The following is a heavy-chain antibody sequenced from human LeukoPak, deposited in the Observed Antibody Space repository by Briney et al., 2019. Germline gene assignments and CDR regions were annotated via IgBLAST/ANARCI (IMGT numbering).Heavy chain of an antibody. CDR1: GFTFSSCA. V-gene: IGHV3-64*01. D-gene: IGHD3-3*01. CDR2: ISSNGGST. CDR3: ARAPREWLLGYYFDY. J-gene: IGHJ4*02. Sequence: GGSLRLSCAASGFTFSSCAMHWVRQAPGKGLEYVSVISSNGGSTYYSNSVKGRFTISRDNAKNSLYLQMNSLRAEDTAVYYCARAPREWLLGYYFDYWGQGTLVTVSS.